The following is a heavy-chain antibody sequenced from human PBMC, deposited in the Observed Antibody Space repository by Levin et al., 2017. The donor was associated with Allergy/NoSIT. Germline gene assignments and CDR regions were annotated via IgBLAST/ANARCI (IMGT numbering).Heavy chain of an antibody. CDR3: AKGFAQVDTSDAFDI. CDR1: GFTFDDYA. CDR2: ISWNSGSI. Sequence: GGSLRLSCAASGFTFDDYAMHWVRQAPGKGLEWVSGISWNSGSIGYADSVKGRFTISRDNAKNSLYLQMNSLRAEDTALYYCAKGFAQVDTSDAFDIWGQGTMVTVSS. V-gene: IGHV3-9*01. J-gene: IGHJ3*02. D-gene: IGHD5-18*01.